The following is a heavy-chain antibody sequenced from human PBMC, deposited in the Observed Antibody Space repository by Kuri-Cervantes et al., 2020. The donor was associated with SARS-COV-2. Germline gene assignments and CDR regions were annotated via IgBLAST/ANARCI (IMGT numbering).Heavy chain of an antibody. D-gene: IGHD6-13*01. V-gene: IGHV1-18*04. CDR1: GYTFTNYG. J-gene: IGHJ3*02. CDR2: INGYNDNT. CDR3: ARTRIAAAGTDAFDI. Sequence: ASVKVSCKASGYTFTNYGISWVRQAPGQGLEWMGWINGYNDNTKYAQKLQGRVTMTTDTSTSTAYMELRSLRSDDTAVYSCARTRIAAAGTDAFDIWGQGTLVTVSS.